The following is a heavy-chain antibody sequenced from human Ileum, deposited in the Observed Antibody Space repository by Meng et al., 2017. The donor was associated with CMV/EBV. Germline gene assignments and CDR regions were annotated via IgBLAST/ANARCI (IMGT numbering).Heavy chain of an antibody. CDR1: GFTFSGYG. D-gene: IGHD6-13*01. J-gene: IGHJ5*02. CDR3: AKESYSSSWYYWFDP. Sequence: SGFTFSGYGMHWVRQAPGKGLEWVAFIRYDGSNKYYADSVKGRFTISRDNSKNTLYLQMNSLRAEDTAVYYCAKESYSSSWYYWFDPWGQGTLVTVSS. CDR2: IRYDGSNK. V-gene: IGHV3-30*02.